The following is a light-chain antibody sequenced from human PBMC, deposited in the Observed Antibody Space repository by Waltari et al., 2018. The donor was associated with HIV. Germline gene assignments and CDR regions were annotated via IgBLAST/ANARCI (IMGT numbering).Light chain of an antibody. V-gene: IGKV4-1*01. J-gene: IGKJ4*01. CDR2: GAA. CDR3: QQYYTTPL. Sequence: VLTQSPEFLTVSQGERATIHCTSSQTVSYTSNDKSYLAWYQQQPGQPLKLLVSGAASRHPGVPDRFSGSGSGTSFTLTIDNLQPEDVGIYYCQQYYTTPLFGGGTKVEI. CDR1: QTVSYTSNDKSY.